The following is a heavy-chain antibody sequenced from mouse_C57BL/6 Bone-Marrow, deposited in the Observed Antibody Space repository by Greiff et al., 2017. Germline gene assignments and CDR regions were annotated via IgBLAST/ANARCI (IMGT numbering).Heavy chain of an antibody. CDR2: ISPRDGST. CDR3: ARGGVRRGDY. Sequence: VLLQQSDAELVKPGASVKISCKVSGYTFTDHTIHWMKQRPEQGLEWIVYISPRDGSTKYTETFKGKATLTADKSASTAYMQLNSLTSEDFAVYLCARGGVRRGDYWGQGTTLTVSS. J-gene: IGHJ2*01. CDR1: GYTFTDHT. V-gene: IGHV1-78*01. D-gene: IGHD2-1*01.